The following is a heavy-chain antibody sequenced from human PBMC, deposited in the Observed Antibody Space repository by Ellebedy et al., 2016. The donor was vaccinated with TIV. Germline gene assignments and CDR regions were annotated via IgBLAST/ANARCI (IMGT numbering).Heavy chain of an antibody. Sequence: GESLKISCAASGFRFGDYYMTWIRQAPGKGLEWISFISIDGGATYYSDSVKGRFTISRDNAAQSLYLQMNSLRADDMAVYYCAGLPTVRIAGEVGWFDAWGRGILVTVSS. D-gene: IGHD6-13*01. CDR2: ISIDGGAT. V-gene: IGHV3-11*01. CDR1: GFRFGDYY. J-gene: IGHJ5*02. CDR3: AGLPTVRIAGEVGWFDA.